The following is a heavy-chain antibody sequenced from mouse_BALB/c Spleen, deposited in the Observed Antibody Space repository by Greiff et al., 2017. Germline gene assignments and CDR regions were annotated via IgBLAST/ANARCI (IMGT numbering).Heavy chain of an antibody. D-gene: IGHD2-3*01. J-gene: IGHJ2*01. V-gene: IGHV3-8*02. CDR2: ISYSGST. Sequence: EVKLMESGPSLVKPSQTLSLTCSVTGDSITSGYWNWIRKFPGNKLEYMGYISYSGSTYYNPSLKSRLSITRDTSKNQYYLQLNSVTTEDTATYYCARYGDGYYLYYFDYWGQGTTLTVSS. CDR1: GDSITSGY. CDR3: ARYGDGYYLYYFDY.